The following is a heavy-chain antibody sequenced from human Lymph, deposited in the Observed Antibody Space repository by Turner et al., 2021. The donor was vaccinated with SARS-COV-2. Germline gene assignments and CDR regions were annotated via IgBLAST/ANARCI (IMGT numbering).Heavy chain of an antibody. Sequence: QVQLVQSGAEVKKPGASVKVSCEASGYTFTNYDIHWVRQATGQGREWMGWMNPNSGNTGYAQKCQGRVTMTRNTSISTAYMELSSLRSEDTAVYYCARAAQLTVWFDPWGQGTLVTVSS. V-gene: IGHV1-8*01. J-gene: IGHJ5*02. CDR3: ARAAQLTVWFDP. CDR2: MNPNSGNT. D-gene: IGHD3-9*01. CDR1: GYTFTNYD.